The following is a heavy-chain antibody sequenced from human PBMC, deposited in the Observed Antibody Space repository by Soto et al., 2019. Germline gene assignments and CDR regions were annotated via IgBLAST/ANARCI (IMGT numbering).Heavy chain of an antibody. CDR1: GFTFSSYS. CDR3: ARDSERGLSMRDYGMDV. D-gene: IGHD3-16*02. Sequence: PGGSLRLSCAASGFTFSSYSMNWVRQAPGKGLEWVSSISSSSSYIYYADSVKGRFTISRDSAKNSLYLQMNSLRAEDTAVYYCARDSERGLSMRDYGMDVWGQGTTVTVSS. V-gene: IGHV3-21*01. CDR2: ISSSSSYI. J-gene: IGHJ6*02.